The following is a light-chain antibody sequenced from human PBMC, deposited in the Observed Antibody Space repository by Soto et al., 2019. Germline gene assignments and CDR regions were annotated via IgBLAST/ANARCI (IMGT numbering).Light chain of an antibody. CDR3: QQYDNWPPPIT. J-gene: IGKJ5*01. Sequence: EIVMTQSPGTLSVSQGERATLSCRASQSVGTNLAWYQQKPGQAPRLLIYGASTRATDIPARFSASGSGTEFTLTIISLQSEDFVVYYCQQYDNWPPPITFGQGTRLEIK. CDR2: GAS. CDR1: QSVGTN. V-gene: IGKV3-15*01.